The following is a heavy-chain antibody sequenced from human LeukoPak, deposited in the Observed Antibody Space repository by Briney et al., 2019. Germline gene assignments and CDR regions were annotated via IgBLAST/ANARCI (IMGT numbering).Heavy chain of an antibody. CDR1: GGSISRYH. J-gene: IGHJ6*02. V-gene: IGHV4-59*08. Sequence: KPSETLSLTCTVSGGSISRYHWGWLPQPPGKGLEGIGHINYSGDTNYNPSLKSRVSISMDTSKNHFSVKLTSVRAADTAVYYCARHMLPSNYVYGMDVWGQGATVTVSS. D-gene: IGHD2-8*01. CDR3: ARHMLPSNYVYGMDV. CDR2: INYSGDT.